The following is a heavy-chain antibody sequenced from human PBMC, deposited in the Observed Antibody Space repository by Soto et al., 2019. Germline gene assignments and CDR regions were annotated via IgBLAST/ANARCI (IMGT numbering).Heavy chain of an antibody. D-gene: IGHD6-13*01. CDR3: ARDISIEAAGTTTY. CDR2: INPNSGGT. CDR1: GYTFTGYY. J-gene: IGHJ4*02. Sequence: ASVKVSCKASGYTFTGYYTHWVRQAPGQGLEWMGWINPNSGGTNYAQKFQGRVTMTRDTSISTAYMELSRLRSDDTAVYYCARDISIEAAGTTTYWGQGTLVTVSS. V-gene: IGHV1-2*02.